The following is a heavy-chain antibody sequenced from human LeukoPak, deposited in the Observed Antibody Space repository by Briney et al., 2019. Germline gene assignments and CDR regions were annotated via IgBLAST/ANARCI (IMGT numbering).Heavy chain of an antibody. CDR2: INPNSGGS. Sequence: ASVKVSCKASGYTFTGYYMHWVRQAPGQGLEWMGRINPNSGGSNYAQKFQGRVTMTRDTSISTAYMELSRLRSDDTAVYYCARKSSGSYEGFDYWRQGTLVTVSS. J-gene: IGHJ4*02. CDR1: GYTFTGYY. V-gene: IGHV1-2*06. D-gene: IGHD1-26*01. CDR3: ARKSSGSYEGFDY.